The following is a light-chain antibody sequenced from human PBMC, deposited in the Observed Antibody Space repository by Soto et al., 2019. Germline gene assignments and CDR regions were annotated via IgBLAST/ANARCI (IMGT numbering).Light chain of an antibody. CDR3: QQYGSSPPWT. V-gene: IGKV3-20*01. CDR1: QSVRNY. CDR2: GAS. Sequence: EIVLTQSPGTLSLSPGEIATLSCRASQSVRNYLAWYQQKPGQAPRLLIYGASSRATGIPDRFSGSGSGTDFTLTISRLEPEDFAVYYCQQYGSSPPWTFGQGTKVDTK. J-gene: IGKJ1*01.